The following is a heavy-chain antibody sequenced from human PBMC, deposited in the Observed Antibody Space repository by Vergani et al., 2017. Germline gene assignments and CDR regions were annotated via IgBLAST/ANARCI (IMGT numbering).Heavy chain of an antibody. J-gene: IGHJ4*02. CDR3: AGVYYDSSGYYYTFDY. V-gene: IGHV2-26*01. CDR2: IFSNNEK. Sequence: QVTLKESGPVLVKPTETLTLTCTVSGFSLSNARMGVSWIRQPPGKALEWLAHIFSNNEKSYSTSLKSRLTISKDTPKSQVVLTMTNMDPVDTATYYCAGVYYDSSGYYYTFDYWGQGTLVTVSS. D-gene: IGHD3-22*01. CDR1: GFSLSNARMG.